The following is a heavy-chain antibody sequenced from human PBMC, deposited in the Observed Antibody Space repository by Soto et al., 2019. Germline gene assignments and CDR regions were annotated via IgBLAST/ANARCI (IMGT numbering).Heavy chain of an antibody. CDR3: ARGGGGYDYVWGSYRPFDF. Sequence: QVQLQQWGAGLLKPSETLSLTCAVYGESLRDYYWSWIRQPPGKGLEWIGEINHSGSTNYSPSLKRRFSISVDTSKEQFSLKVTSVTAADTAVYYCARGGGGYDYVWGSYRPFDFWGQGTLVTVSS. D-gene: IGHD3-16*02. V-gene: IGHV4-34*01. CDR2: INHSGST. J-gene: IGHJ4*02. CDR1: GESLRDYY.